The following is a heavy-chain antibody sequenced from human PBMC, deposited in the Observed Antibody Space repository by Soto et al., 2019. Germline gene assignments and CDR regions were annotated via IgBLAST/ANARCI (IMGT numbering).Heavy chain of an antibody. J-gene: IGHJ3*01. CDR2: IYYSGST. D-gene: IGHD2-2*01. V-gene: IGHV4-39*01. Sequence: SETLSLTCTVSGGSISSSSYYWGWIRQPPGKGLEWIGSIYYSGSTYYNPSLKSRLTVSVDTSKNQFSLRLSSVTAADTAVYYCPLGYCSSTACYEPFHFWGQGTMVTVSS. CDR3: PLGYCSSTACYEPFHF. CDR1: GGSISSSSYY.